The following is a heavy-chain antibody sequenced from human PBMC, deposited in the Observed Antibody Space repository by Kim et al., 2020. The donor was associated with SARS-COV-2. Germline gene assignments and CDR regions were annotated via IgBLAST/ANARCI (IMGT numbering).Heavy chain of an antibody. CDR1: GFTFDDYT. V-gene: IGHV3-43*01. D-gene: IGHD6-19*01. CDR2: ISWDGGST. J-gene: IGHJ5*02. Sequence: GGSLRLSCAASGFTFDDYTMHWVRQAPGKGLEWVSLISWDGGSTYYADSVKGRFTISRDNSKNSLYLQMNSLRTEDTALYYCAKDRDHSSGWLNWFDPWGQGTLVTVSS. CDR3: AKDRDHSSGWLNWFDP.